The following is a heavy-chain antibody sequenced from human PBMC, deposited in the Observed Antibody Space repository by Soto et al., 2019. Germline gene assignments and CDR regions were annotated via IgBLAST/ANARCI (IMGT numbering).Heavy chain of an antibody. CDR2: IDSGDGTT. J-gene: IGHJ4*02. V-gene: IGHV3-11*01. CDR3: LRPYYSSTWFPFDR. D-gene: IGHD2-2*01. Sequence: GGSLRLSCTGSGFDFGDYYMSWIRQAPGKGLEWVSYIDSGDGTTYYTDSVKGRFTISRDNAKKTVYLQMSSLRVEDTALYYCLRPYYSSTWFPFDRWGQGTLVTVSS. CDR1: GFDFGDYY.